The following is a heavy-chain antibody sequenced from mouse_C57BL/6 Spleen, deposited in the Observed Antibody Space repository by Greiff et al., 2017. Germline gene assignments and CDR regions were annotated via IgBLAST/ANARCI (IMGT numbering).Heavy chain of an antibody. Sequence: EVMLVESGGDLVKPGGSLKLSCAASGFTFSSYGMSWVRQTPDKRLEWVATISSGGSYTYYPDSVKGRFTISRDNAKNTLYLQMSSLKSEDTAMYYCARRDTTEFAYWGQGTLVTVSA. J-gene: IGHJ3*01. CDR3: ARRDTTEFAY. CDR2: ISSGGSYT. CDR1: GFTFSSYG. V-gene: IGHV5-6*02. D-gene: IGHD1-1*01.